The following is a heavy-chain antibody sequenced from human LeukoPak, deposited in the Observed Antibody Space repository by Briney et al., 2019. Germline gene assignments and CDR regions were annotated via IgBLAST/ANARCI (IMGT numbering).Heavy chain of an antibody. CDR2: INSDGSST. V-gene: IGHV3-74*01. CDR1: GFTFSHYW. D-gene: IGHD2-15*01. CDR3: ARGRIGDLDY. J-gene: IGHJ4*02. Sequence: GGSLRLSCAASGFTFSHYWMHWVRQTPGKGPMWVSHINSDGSSTNYTDSVKGRFTISRDNAKNTLYLQMNSLRAEDAAVYFCARGRIGDLDYWGQGTLITVSS.